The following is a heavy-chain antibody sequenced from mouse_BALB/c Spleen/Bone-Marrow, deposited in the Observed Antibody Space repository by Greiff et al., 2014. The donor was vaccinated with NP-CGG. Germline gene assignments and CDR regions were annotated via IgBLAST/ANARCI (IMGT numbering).Heavy chain of an antibody. J-gene: IGHJ2*01. CDR2: IWGGGSP. Sequence: VQLVESGPGLVAPSQSLSITCTVSGFSFTDYGVSWIRQPPGKGLEWLGVIWGGGSPYCNSTLKSRLSISKDNSKSQVFLKMNSLQTDDTAMYYCAKHGGGNDYWGQGTTLTVSS. V-gene: IGHV2-6-5*01. D-gene: IGHD2-1*01. CDR1: GFSFTDYG. CDR3: AKHGGGNDY.